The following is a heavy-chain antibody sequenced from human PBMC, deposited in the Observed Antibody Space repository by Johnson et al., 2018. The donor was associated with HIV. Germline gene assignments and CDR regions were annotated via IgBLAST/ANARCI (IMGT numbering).Heavy chain of an antibody. J-gene: IGHJ3*02. CDR3: ASGEDYGGNYGALDI. V-gene: IGHV3-9*01. D-gene: IGHD4-23*01. Sequence: VQLVESGGGLVQPGRSLRLSCAASRFTFDDYAMHWVRQAPGKGLEWVSGISWNSGSIGYADSVKGRFTISRDNAKSSLYLQMNSLRAEDTAFYYCASGEDYGGNYGALDIWGQGTMVTVSS. CDR2: ISWNSGSI. CDR1: RFTFDDYA.